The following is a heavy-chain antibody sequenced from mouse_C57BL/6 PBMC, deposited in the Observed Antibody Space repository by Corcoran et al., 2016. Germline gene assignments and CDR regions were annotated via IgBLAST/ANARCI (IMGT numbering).Heavy chain of an antibody. J-gene: IGHJ3*01. Sequence: DVQLQESGPGLVKPSQSLSLTCSVTGYSITSGYYWNWIRQFPGNKLEWMGYISYDGSNNYNPSLKNRISITRDTSKNQFFLKLNSVTTEDTATYDCAREGDGYYLFAYWGQGTLVTVSA. CDR2: ISYDGSN. CDR3: AREGDGYYLFAY. CDR1: GYSITSGYY. V-gene: IGHV3-6*01. D-gene: IGHD2-3*01.